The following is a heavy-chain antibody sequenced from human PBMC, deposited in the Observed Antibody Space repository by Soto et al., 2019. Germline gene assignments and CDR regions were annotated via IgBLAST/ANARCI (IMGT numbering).Heavy chain of an antibody. CDR2: ISGSGGST. D-gene: IGHD3-22*01. V-gene: IGHV3-23*01. Sequence: GGSLRLSCAASGFTFSSYAMSWVRQAPGKGLEWVSAISGSGGSTYYADSVKGRFTISRDNSKNTLYLQMNSLRAEDTAVYYCAAYYYDSSGYYWRVDAFDIWGQGTMVTVSS. J-gene: IGHJ3*02. CDR1: GFTFSSYA. CDR3: AAYYYDSSGYYWRVDAFDI.